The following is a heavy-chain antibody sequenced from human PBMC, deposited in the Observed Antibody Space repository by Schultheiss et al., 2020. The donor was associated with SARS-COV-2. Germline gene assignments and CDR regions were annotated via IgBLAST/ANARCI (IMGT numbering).Heavy chain of an antibody. V-gene: IGHV1-2*02. CDR1: GYTFTGYY. J-gene: IGHJ6*02. D-gene: IGHD3-3*01. CDR2: INPNSGGT. Sequence: ASVKVSCKASGYTFTGYYMHWVRQAPGQGLEWMGWINPNSGGTNYAQKFQGRVTMTRDTSISTAYMELSRLRSDDTAVYYCAILVTVLLQSPNYYGMDVWGQGTTVTVSS. CDR3: AILVTVLLQSPNYYGMDV.